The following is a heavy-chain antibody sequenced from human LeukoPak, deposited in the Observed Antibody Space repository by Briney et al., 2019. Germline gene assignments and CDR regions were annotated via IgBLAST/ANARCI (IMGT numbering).Heavy chain of an antibody. V-gene: IGHV3-23*01. CDR3: AKVVGSITMIVVVSWFDP. D-gene: IGHD3-22*01. J-gene: IGHJ5*02. CDR2: ISGSGGST. CDR1: GFTFSNYA. Sequence: GGSLRLSCAASGFTFSNYAMSWVRQAPGRELEWVSAISGSGGSTYYGDSVKGRFTISRDNSKNTLHLQMNSLRAEDTAVYYCAKVVGSITMIVVVSWFDPWGQGTLVTVSS.